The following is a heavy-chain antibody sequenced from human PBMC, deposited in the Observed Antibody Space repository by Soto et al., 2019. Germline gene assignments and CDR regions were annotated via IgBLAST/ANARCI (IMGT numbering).Heavy chain of an antibody. Sequence: ASVKVSCKASGYTFTASGISRVRQAPGQGLEWMGWTSIYNGHTEYSPKFLGRVVMTTDTSADTAYLELKSLRPDDAALYYCARWDDYGASDQYHFDQWGQGTLVTVSS. V-gene: IGHV1-18*01. CDR1: GYTFTASG. CDR3: ARWDDYGASDQYHFDQ. D-gene: IGHD4-17*01. J-gene: IGHJ4*02. CDR2: TSIYNGHT.